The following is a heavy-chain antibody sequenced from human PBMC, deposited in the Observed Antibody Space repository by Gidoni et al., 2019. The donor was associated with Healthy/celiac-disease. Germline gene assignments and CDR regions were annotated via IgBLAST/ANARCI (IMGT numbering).Heavy chain of an antibody. CDR1: GFTVSSNY. J-gene: IGHJ6*02. CDR3: ASQLDYYYYGMDV. Sequence: EVQLVESGGGLVQPGGSLRLSCAASGFTVSSNYMSWVRQAPGKGLEWVSVIYSGGSTYYADSVKGRFTISRDNSKNTLYLQMNSLRAEDTAVYYCASQLDYYYYGMDVWGQGTTVTVSS. V-gene: IGHV3-66*02. D-gene: IGHD6-13*01. CDR2: IYSGGST.